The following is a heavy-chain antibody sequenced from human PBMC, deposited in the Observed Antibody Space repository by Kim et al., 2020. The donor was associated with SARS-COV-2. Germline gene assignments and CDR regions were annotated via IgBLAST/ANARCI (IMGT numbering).Heavy chain of an antibody. D-gene: IGHD7-27*01. CDR2: IGSSGAYI. CDR1: EFSFSNYN. J-gene: IGHJ3*01. V-gene: IGHV3-21*01. CDR3: ARETTWGFNAFDL. Sequence: GGSLRLSCEASEFSFSNYNMNWVRQAPGKVLEWVSSIGSSGAYIYYADSVKGRFTISRENARNSLYLQLNSLRVEDTAVYYCARETTWGFNAFDLWGQGT.